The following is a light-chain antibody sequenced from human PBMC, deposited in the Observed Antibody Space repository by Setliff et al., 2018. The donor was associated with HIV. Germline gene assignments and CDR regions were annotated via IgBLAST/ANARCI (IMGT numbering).Light chain of an antibody. Sequence: QSALTQPASVSGSPGQSITISCTGSSSDVGGYDYVSWYQQHPDKAPKLMIFDVTSRPSGVSNRFSGSKSGNTASLTISGLQAEDEAHYYCSSYGSGDTLLFGAGTKVTLL. CDR1: SSDVGGYDY. CDR3: SSYGSGDTLL. J-gene: IGLJ2*01. V-gene: IGLV2-14*03. CDR2: DVT.